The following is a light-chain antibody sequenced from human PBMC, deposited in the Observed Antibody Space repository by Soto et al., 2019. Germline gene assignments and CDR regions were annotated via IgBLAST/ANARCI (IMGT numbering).Light chain of an antibody. Sequence: QSALTQPASVSGSPGQSITISRTGTSSDVGSYKYVSWYQQHPGQAPKLMIYDVSNRPSGVSDRFSGSKSGNTASLTISGLQAEDEADYYCNSYTGASALVFGTGTKGTVL. J-gene: IGLJ1*01. V-gene: IGLV2-14*01. CDR2: DVS. CDR1: SSDVGSYKY. CDR3: NSYTGASALV.